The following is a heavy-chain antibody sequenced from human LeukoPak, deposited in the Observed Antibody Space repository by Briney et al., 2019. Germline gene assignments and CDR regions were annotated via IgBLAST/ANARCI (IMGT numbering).Heavy chain of an antibody. CDR1: GYTLPELS. CDR3: ARAYGSGGSCSNFDY. D-gene: IGHD2-15*01. V-gene: IGHV1-24*01. CDR2: FYPEDGET. J-gene: IGHJ4*02. Sequence: ASVKVSCKVSGYTLPELSMHSVRQAPGKGREWMGGFYPEDGETIYAQKFQGRVTMTEDTSTHTAYMELSRLRSDDTAVYYCARAYGSGGSCSNFDYWGQGTLVTVSS.